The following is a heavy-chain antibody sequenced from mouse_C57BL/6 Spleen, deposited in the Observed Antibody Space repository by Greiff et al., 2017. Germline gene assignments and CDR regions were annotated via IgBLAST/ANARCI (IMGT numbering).Heavy chain of an antibody. CDR1: GFSLTSYG. CDR3: ARMEDNWEYYFDY. CDR2: IWSGGST. V-gene: IGHV2-2*01. J-gene: IGHJ2*01. Sequence: QVQLKQSGPGLVQPSQSLSISCTVSGFSLTSYGVHWVRQSPGKGLEWLGVIWSGGSTYYNAAFISRLSISKDNSKSQVFFKMSSLQAEDPAIYYCARMEDNWEYYFDYWGQGTTLTVSS. D-gene: IGHD4-1*01.